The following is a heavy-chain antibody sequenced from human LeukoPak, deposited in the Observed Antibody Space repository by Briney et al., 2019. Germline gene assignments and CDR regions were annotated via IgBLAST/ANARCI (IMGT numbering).Heavy chain of an antibody. D-gene: IGHD3-3*01. CDR2: IYQSGST. CDR3: ARVDDFWSGYSFTLFAY. J-gene: IGHJ4*02. V-gene: IGHV4-38-2*02. CDR1: GYSISRGYY. Sequence: SETLSLTCTVSGYSISRGYYWGWIRQPPGKGLEWIGSIYQSGSTYYKPSLKSPVTISVDTTKNQFSLKLSSVTPADTAVYYCARVDDFWSGYSFTLFAYWGQGTLVTVSS.